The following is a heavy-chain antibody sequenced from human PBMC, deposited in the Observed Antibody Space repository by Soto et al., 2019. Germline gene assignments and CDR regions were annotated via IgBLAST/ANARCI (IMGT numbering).Heavy chain of an antibody. CDR3: ARTFSGVANQGGVYYYYYGDDV. D-gene: IGHD5-12*01. CDR1: GGSLSIVSYY. CDR2: IYYSWST. J-gene: IGHJ6*02. Sequence: TLSLTCTVSGGSLSIVSYYCSWIRQPPGKGLEWIGYIYYSWSTNYNPSLKIRVTISVDTSKNQFSLNLSSVTAADTAVYYCARTFSGVANQGGVYYYYYGDDVWGPGIRVTV. V-gene: IGHV4-61*01.